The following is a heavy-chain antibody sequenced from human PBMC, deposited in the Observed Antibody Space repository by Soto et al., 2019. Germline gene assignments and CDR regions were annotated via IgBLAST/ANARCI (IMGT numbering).Heavy chain of an antibody. Sequence: QVQLVESGGGVVQPGRSLRLSCAASGFTFSGYAMHWVRQAPGKGLEWVAVISYDGSNEYYAHSVKGRFTISRDNSKNTLYLQMNSLRAEDTAVYYCAGGSLTTYYYYGMDGWGQGTTVTVSS. CDR2: ISYDGSNE. CDR1: GFTFSGYA. CDR3: AGGSLTTYYYYGMDG. J-gene: IGHJ6*02. V-gene: IGHV3-30-3*01. D-gene: IGHD4-4*01.